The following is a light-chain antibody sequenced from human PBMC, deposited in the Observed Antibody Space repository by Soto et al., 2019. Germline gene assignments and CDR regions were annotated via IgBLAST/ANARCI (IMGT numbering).Light chain of an antibody. CDR3: QQYNNWAPWT. J-gene: IGKJ1*01. CDR2: GAS. V-gene: IGKV3-15*01. CDR1: QSVSNN. Sequence: EIVMKQSPATLSVSPGERATLSCRASQSVSNNLAWYQQEPGQAPRLLIYGASTRATGIPARFSGSGSGTECSLTISSLHPEDFAVYYCQQYNNWAPWTFGQGTKVEIK.